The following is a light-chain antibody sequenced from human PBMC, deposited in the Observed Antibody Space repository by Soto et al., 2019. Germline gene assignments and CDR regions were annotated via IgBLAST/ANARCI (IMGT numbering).Light chain of an antibody. Sequence: IVRTQSPATLSVSPGERVTLSCRASQSVNNNLAWYQQKPGQAPRLLIYGASTRATGIPARFSGSGPGTEFTLTISSLQSEDFAVYFCQQYGDRPRTFGQGTKVDIK. CDR1: QSVNNN. J-gene: IGKJ1*01. CDR3: QQYGDRPRT. CDR2: GAS. V-gene: IGKV3-15*01.